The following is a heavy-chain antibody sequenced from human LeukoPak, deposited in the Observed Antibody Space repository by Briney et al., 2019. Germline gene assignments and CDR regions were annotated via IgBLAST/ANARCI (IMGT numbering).Heavy chain of an antibody. V-gene: IGHV3-23*01. CDR3: AKDRPNYYGSNGHYYRRDGDY. D-gene: IGHD3-22*01. CDR1: GFTFSIYA. J-gene: IGHJ4*02. CDR2: ITSSGDGT. Sequence: GGSLRLSCAPCGFTFSIYAMSWVRQAPGKGLQWVSSITSSGDGTYYADSVKGRFTISRDNSENMLYLQMNSLRVEDTAVYFCAKDRPNYYGSNGHYYRRDGDYWGQGTLVTVSS.